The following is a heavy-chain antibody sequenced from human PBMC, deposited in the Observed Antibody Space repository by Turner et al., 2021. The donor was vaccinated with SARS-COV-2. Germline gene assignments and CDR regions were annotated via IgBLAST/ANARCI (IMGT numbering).Heavy chain of an antibody. Sequence: VQLVESGGGVVQPGRSLSLSCAASGFTFSSYGMHGVRQAPGKGLEWVAVISYDGNNKYYADSVKGRFTISRDNSKNTLYLQMNSLRAEDTAVYYCAKQLGLYSNPMYYFDYWGQGTLVTVSS. D-gene: IGHD4-4*01. CDR1: GFTFSSYG. CDR2: ISYDGNNK. V-gene: IGHV3-30*18. CDR3: AKQLGLYSNPMYYFDY. J-gene: IGHJ4*02.